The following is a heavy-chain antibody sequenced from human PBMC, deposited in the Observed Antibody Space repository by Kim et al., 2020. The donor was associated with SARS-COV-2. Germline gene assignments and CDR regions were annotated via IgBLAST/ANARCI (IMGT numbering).Heavy chain of an antibody. CDR1: GGSVSSGSYY. D-gene: IGHD6-25*01. V-gene: IGHV4-61*01. Sequence: SETLSLTCTVSGGSVSSGSYYWSWIRQPPGKGLEWIGYIYYSGSTNYNPSLKSRVTISVDTSKNQFSLKLSSVTAADTAVYYCARAAASRPYFDYWGQGTLVTVSS. CDR2: IYYSGST. CDR3: ARAAASRPYFDY. J-gene: IGHJ4*02.